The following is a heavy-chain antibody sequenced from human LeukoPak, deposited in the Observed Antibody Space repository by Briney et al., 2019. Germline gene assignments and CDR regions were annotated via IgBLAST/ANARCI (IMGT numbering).Heavy chain of an antibody. J-gene: IGHJ3*02. CDR1: GYTLTSYG. D-gene: IGHD4-17*01. CDR2: ISAYNGNT. V-gene: IGHV1-18*01. CDR3: ASAPHDYGDPHDAFDI. Sequence: ASVKVSCKASGYTLTSYGISWVRQAPGQGLEWMGWISAYNGNTNYAQKLQGRVTMTTDTSTSTAYMELRSLRSDDTAVYYCASAPHDYGDPHDAFDIWGQGTMVTVSS.